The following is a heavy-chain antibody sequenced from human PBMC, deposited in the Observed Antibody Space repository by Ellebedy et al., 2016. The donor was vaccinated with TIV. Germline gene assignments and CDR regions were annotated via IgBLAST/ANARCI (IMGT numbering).Heavy chain of an antibody. CDR2: IIPILGKA. CDR1: GRTLSSSG. J-gene: IGHJ3*01. Sequence: AASVKVSCKASGRTLSSSGFSWVRQAPGQGLEWMGRIIPILGKANYAQSFRGRATFTADESTSTAYMELTSLRSEDTAVYFCARGKRFEAFDFWGQGTVVTVSS. CDR3: ARGKRFEAFDF. V-gene: IGHV1-69*11.